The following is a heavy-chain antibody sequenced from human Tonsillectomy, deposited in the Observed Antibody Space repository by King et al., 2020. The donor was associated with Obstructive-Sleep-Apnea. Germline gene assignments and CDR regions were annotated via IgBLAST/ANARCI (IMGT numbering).Heavy chain of an antibody. D-gene: IGHD3-22*01. CDR1: GLSLRNARMG. V-gene: IGHV2-26*01. Sequence: VTLKESGPVLVKPTATITLTCTVSGLSLRNARMGVSWIRQPPGKAPEWLAHIFSNDEKSYSTSLKNRLTISRDTSKSQVVLTMTNMDPVDTATYYCARIHYYDSSASSSYDAFDVWGQGTMVAVSS. CDR2: IFSNDEK. J-gene: IGHJ3*01. CDR3: ARIHYYDSSASSSYDAFDV.